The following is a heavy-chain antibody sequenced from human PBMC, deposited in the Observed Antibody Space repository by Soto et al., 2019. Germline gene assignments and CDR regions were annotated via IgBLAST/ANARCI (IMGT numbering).Heavy chain of an antibody. D-gene: IGHD1-26*01. V-gene: IGHV4-59*01. CDR2: IYNSGST. Sequence: PXETLSLTCTVSGYSISSYYWSWIRQPPGKGLEWIGYIYNSGSTSYNPSLKSRVTLSADTSKNQLSLKLSSVTAADTAVYYCAREVVGTLGYWGQGTLVTVSS. CDR1: GYSISSYY. J-gene: IGHJ4*01. CDR3: AREVVGTLGY.